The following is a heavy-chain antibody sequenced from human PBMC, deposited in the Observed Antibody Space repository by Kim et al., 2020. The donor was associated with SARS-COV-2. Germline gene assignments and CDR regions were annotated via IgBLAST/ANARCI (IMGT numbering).Heavy chain of an antibody. CDR3: ARHAPSGSGSYWVPWHYYYGMDV. CDR1: GYSFTSYW. CDR2: IYPGDSDT. Sequence: GESLKISCKGSGYSFTSYWIGWVRQMPGKGLEWMGIIYPGDSDTRYSPSFQGQVTISADKSISTAYLQWSSLKASDTAMYYCARHAPSGSGSYWVPWHYYYGMDVWGQGTTVTVSS. V-gene: IGHV5-51*01. D-gene: IGHD1-26*01. J-gene: IGHJ6*02.